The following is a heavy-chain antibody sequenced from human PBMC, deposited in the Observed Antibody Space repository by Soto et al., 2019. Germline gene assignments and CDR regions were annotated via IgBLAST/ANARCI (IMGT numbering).Heavy chain of an antibody. CDR2: INPSGGST. J-gene: IGHJ3*02. Sequence: ASVKVSCKASGGTFSSYTISWVRQAPGQGLEWMGIINPSGGSTSYAQKFQGRVTMTRDTSTSTVYMELSSLRSEDTAVYYCATLEYSSSYDAFDIWGQGTMVTVS. V-gene: IGHV1-46*01. D-gene: IGHD6-6*01. CDR3: ATLEYSSSYDAFDI. CDR1: GGTFSSYT.